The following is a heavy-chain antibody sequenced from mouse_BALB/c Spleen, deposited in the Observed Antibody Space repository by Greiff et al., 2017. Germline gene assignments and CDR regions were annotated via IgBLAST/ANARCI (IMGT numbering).Heavy chain of an antibody. CDR3: ARQAWFAY. V-gene: IGHV1S137*01. Sequence: VKLQESGAELVRPGVSVKISCKGSGYTFTDYAMHWVKQSHAKSLEWIGVISTYYGDASYNQKFKGKATMTVDKSSSTAYMELARLTSEDSAIYYCARQAWFAYWGQGTLVTVSA. CDR1: GYTFTDYA. J-gene: IGHJ3*01. CDR2: ISTYYGDA.